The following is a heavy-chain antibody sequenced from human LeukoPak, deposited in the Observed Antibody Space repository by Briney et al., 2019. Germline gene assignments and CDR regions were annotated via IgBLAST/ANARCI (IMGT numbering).Heavy chain of an antibody. Sequence: SETLSLTCTVSGGSISSSGYYWGWIRQPPGKGLEWIGSIYYSGSTYYNPSLKSRVTISVDTSKNQFSLKLGSVTAADTAVYYCAGDSSGWYHWDYWGQGTLVTVSS. CDR1: GGSISSSGYY. D-gene: IGHD6-19*01. CDR2: IYYSGST. V-gene: IGHV4-39*07. J-gene: IGHJ4*02. CDR3: AGDSSGWYHWDY.